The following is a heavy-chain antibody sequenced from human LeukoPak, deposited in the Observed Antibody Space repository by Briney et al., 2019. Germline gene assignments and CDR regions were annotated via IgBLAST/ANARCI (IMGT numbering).Heavy chain of an antibody. Sequence: TGGSLRLSCAASGFTFSGYCMSWVRQAPGKGLEWVANINQDGSQKYYVDSVKGRFTISRDNAKNSLYLQTNSLRTEDTAVYYCATVRTYTNFDYWGQGTLVTVSS. V-gene: IGHV3-7*03. CDR1: GFTFSGYC. J-gene: IGHJ4*02. CDR2: INQDGSQK. D-gene: IGHD5-18*01. CDR3: ATVRTYTNFDY.